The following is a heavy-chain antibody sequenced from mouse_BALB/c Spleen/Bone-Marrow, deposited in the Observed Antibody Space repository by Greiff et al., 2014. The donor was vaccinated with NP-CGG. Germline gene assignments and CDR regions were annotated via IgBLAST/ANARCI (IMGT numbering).Heavy chain of an antibody. CDR1: GFNIKDTY. Sequence: EVQLQQSGAELVKPGASVKLSCTASGFNIKDTYMHWVKQRPEQGLEWIGRIDPANGNTKYDPKFQGKATITEDTSSNTAYLQLRSLTSEDTAVYYCARYYYGSSYFDYWGQGTTLTVSS. D-gene: IGHD1-1*01. CDR3: ARYYYGSSYFDY. CDR2: IDPANGNT. V-gene: IGHV14-3*02. J-gene: IGHJ2*01.